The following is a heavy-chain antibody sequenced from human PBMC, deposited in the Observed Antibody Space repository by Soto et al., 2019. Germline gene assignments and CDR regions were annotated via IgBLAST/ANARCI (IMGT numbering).Heavy chain of an antibody. CDR3: AKDWCSGTTCYCLEN. CDR2: VSGSSGSK. J-gene: IGHJ4*02. CDR1: GFTFSSYA. V-gene: IGHV3-23*01. D-gene: IGHD1-1*01. Sequence: EVQLLESGGGLVQPGGSLRLSCAASGFTFSSYAMSWVRQAPGKGLEWVSSVSGSSGSKSYADSVKGRFTISRDNAKSRVYLQMNSLRAEDTAVYFCAKDWCSGTTCYCLENWGQGTLVTVSS.